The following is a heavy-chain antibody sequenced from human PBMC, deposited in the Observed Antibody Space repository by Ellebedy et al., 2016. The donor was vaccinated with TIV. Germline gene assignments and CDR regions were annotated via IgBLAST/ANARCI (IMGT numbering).Heavy chain of an antibody. J-gene: IGHJ6*02. CDR1: GGSISNYY. V-gene: IGHV4-4*07. CDR2: IYPSGST. CDR3: ARCYDSNQPMDV. Sequence: MPPETLSLTCTVSGGSISNYYWNWIRQPAGKGLEWIGRIYPSGSTNYNPSLKSRVTMSVDTSKNQFSLKLTSVNAADTAIYFCARCYDSNQPMDVWGQGTTVTVSS. D-gene: IGHD2-2*01.